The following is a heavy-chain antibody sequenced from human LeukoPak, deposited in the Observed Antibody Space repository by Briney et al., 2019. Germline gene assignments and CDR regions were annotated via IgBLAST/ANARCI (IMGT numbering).Heavy chain of an antibody. CDR2: VYVSGTT. D-gene: IGHD3-3*01. CDR1: GASIRSYF. CDR3: ARLLYYDFWSGYYGGNAFDI. V-gene: IGHV4-4*07. Sequence: SETLSLTCNVSGASIRSYFWNWVRQPVGKGLEWIGRVYVSGTTNYNPSLKSRVTMSVDTSKNQFSLKLSSVTAADTAVYYCARLLYYDFWSGYYGGNAFDIWGQGTMVTVSS. J-gene: IGHJ3*02.